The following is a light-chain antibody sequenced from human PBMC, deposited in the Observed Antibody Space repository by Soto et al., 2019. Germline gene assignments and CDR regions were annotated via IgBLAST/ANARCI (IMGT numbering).Light chain of an antibody. J-gene: IGLJ1*01. CDR3: SSYANSSTRL. V-gene: IGLV2-14*01. CDR2: EVS. CDR1: NSDVGGYDY. Sequence: QSVLSQPASVSGSPGQSITISCTGSNSDVGGYDYVSWYQQHPGKAPKLMIYEVSNRPSGVSNRFSGSKSGNTASLTISGLQPEDEADYYCSSYANSSTRLFGTGTNSPS.